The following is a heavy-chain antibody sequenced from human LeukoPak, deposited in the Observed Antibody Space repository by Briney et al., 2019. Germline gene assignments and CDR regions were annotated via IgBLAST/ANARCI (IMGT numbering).Heavy chain of an antibody. V-gene: IGHV4-59*01. CDR1: GGSISSYY. J-gene: IGHJ4*02. Sequence: SETLSLTCTVSGGSISSYYWSWIRQPPGKGLEWIGNISYSGSTNYNPSLKSRVTISVDTSKNQFSLKLSSVSTADTAVYYCARDGLRYAADHWGQGTLVTVSS. CDR3: ARDGLRYAADH. D-gene: IGHD5-12*01. CDR2: ISYSGST.